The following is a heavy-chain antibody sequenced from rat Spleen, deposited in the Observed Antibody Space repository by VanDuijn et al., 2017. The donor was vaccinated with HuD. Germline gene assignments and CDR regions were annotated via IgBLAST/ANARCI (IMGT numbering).Heavy chain of an antibody. CDR3: ARQGTGGFAY. CDR2: ITNSGGST. CDR1: GFTFSRVS. D-gene: IGHD5-1*01. Sequence: EVQLVESGGGLVQPGRSLKLSCAASGFTFSRVSMAWVRQAPKKGLEWVATITNSGGSTYYRDSVKGRFTISRDNAKNTQYLQMDSLRSEDTATYYCARQGTGGFAYWGQGTLVTVSS. V-gene: IGHV5S13*01. J-gene: IGHJ3*01.